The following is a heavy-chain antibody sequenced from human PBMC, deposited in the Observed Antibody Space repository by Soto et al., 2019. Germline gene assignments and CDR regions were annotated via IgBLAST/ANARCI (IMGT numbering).Heavy chain of an antibody. V-gene: IGHV1-69*13. CDR3: ATVGLGYCSSTSCYGYWFDP. CDR2: IIPIFGTA. D-gene: IGHD2-2*01. Sequence: ASVKVSCKASGGTFSSYAISWVRQAPGQGLEWMGGIIPIFGTANYAQKFQGRVTITADESTSTAYMELSSLRSEDTAVYYCATVGLGYCSSTSCYGYWFDPWGQGTLVTVSS. CDR1: GGTFSSYA. J-gene: IGHJ5*02.